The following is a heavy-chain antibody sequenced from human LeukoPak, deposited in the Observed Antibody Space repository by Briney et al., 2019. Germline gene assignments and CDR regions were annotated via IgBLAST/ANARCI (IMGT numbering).Heavy chain of an antibody. J-gene: IGHJ4*02. D-gene: IGHD6-19*01. CDR3: ARSYSSGWSY. Sequence: GASLRLSCAASGFTFSSYSMNWVRQAPGKGLEWVSSISSSSSYIYYADSVRGRFTISRDNAKNSLYLQMNSLRAEDTAVYYCARSYSSGWSYWGQGTLVTVSS. CDR1: GFTFSSYS. CDR2: ISSSSSYI. V-gene: IGHV3-21*01.